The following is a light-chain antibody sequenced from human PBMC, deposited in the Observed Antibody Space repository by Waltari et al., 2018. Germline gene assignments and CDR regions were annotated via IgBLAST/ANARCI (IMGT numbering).Light chain of an antibody. CDR2: ANT. Sequence: QSVLTQPPSVSGAPGQRVTISCTGSSSNIGEGYVVHWYQQLPGTAPKLLIDANTNRPPGGPDRFTGSKSGTSTSLASTGVQAEDEAEYYGQSYDSSLSAVVFGGGTKLTVL. CDR1: SSNIGEGYV. CDR3: QSYDSSLSAVV. J-gene: IGLJ2*01. V-gene: IGLV1-40*01.